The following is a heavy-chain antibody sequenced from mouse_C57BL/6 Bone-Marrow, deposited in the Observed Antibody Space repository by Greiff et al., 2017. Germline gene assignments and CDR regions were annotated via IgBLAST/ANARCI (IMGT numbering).Heavy chain of an antibody. Sequence: QVQLQQSGAELARPGASVKLSCKASGYTFTSYGISWVKQRTGQGLEWIGEIYPRSGNTYYNEKFKGKATLTADKSSSPAYMELRSLTSEDSAVYFCARAFYGLYAMDYWGQGTSVTVSS. D-gene: IGHD1-2*01. CDR1: GYTFTSYG. J-gene: IGHJ4*01. CDR3: ARAFYGLYAMDY. CDR2: IYPRSGNT. V-gene: IGHV1-81*01.